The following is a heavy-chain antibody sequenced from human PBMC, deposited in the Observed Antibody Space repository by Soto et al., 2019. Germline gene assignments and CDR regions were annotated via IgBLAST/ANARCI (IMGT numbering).Heavy chain of an antibody. CDR3: ARAPSGYSSGWFRKPFDY. V-gene: IGHV4-34*01. Sequence: SETLSLTCAVYGGSFSGYYWSWIRQPPGKGLEWIGEINHSGSTNYNPSLKSRVTISVDTSKNQFSLKLSSVTAADTAVYYCARAPSGYSSGWFRKPFDYWGQGTLVTVSS. CDR1: GGSFSGYY. D-gene: IGHD6-19*01. J-gene: IGHJ4*02. CDR2: INHSGST.